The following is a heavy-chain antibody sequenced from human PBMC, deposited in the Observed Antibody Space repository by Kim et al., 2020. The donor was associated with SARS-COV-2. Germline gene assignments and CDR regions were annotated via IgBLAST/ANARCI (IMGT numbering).Heavy chain of an antibody. CDR2: IYYSGST. CDR1: GGSISSYY. V-gene: IGHV4-59*01. CDR3: ARGGPYGDHVDY. Sequence: SETLSLTCTVSGGSISSYYWSWIRQPPGKGLEWIGYIYYSGSTNYNPSLKSRVTISVDTSKNQFSLKLSSVTAADTAVYYCARGGPYGDHVDYWGQGTLV. D-gene: IGHD4-17*01. J-gene: IGHJ4*02.